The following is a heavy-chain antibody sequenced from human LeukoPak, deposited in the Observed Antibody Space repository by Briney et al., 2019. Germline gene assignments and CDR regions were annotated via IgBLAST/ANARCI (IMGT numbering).Heavy chain of an antibody. CDR1: GGSISSYY. Sequence: LETLSLTCTVSGGSISSYYWSSIWQPAGKGLEWIGRIYTRGSTNYNPSLKSRVTMSVDTSKNQFSLKLSSVTAADTAVYYCAREEMIVVVTPGGDAFDIWGQGTMVTVSS. CDR3: AREEMIVVVTPGGDAFDI. CDR2: IYTRGST. J-gene: IGHJ3*02. D-gene: IGHD3-22*01. V-gene: IGHV4-4*07.